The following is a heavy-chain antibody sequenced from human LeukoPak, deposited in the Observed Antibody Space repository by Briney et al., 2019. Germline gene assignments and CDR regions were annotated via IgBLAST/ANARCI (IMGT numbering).Heavy chain of an antibody. Sequence: PSETLSLTCTVSGGSISSYYWSWIRQPPGKGLEWIGYIYYSGSTNYNPSLKSRVTISVDTSKNQFSLKLSSVTAADTAVYYCAGEPGEWDLSGAFDIWGQGTMVTVSS. J-gene: IGHJ3*02. CDR1: GGSISSYY. CDR3: AGEPGEWDLSGAFDI. V-gene: IGHV4-59*01. D-gene: IGHD3-10*01. CDR2: IYYSGST.